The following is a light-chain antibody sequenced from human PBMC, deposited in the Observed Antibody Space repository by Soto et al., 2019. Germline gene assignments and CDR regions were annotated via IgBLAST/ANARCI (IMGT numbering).Light chain of an antibody. CDR1: SSDVGGYNF. CDR2: DVS. J-gene: IGLJ2*01. Sequence: QSALTQPASVSGSPGHSITISCTGTSSDVGGYNFVSWYQHHPGTAPKLMIYDVSNRPSGVSNRFSGSKSGNTASLTISGLQPEDEAHYYCSSYTSSNTVVFGVGTTLTVL. CDR3: SSYTSSNTVV. V-gene: IGLV2-14*03.